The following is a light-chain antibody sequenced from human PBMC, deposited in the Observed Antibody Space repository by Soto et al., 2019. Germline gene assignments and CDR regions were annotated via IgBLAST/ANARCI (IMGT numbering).Light chain of an antibody. CDR1: QSIRSL. Sequence: DIQMTQSPSTLSASVGDRVTITCRASQSIRSLLAWYQQKPGKAPKLLISAASSLQSGVSSRFNGSRSGTDFTLTISSLQSDDFATYYCQQTYSTPWTFGLGTKVDIK. CDR2: AAS. CDR3: QQTYSTPWT. J-gene: IGKJ1*01. V-gene: IGKV1-39*01.